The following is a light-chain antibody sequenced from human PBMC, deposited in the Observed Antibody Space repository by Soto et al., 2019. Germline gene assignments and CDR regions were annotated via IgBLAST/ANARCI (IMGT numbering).Light chain of an antibody. J-gene: IGLJ3*02. V-gene: IGLV2-14*01. CDR1: TSDIGTYNS. CDR3: CSYTSTYTLV. CDR2: EVI. Sequence: QSALTQPASVSGSPGLSITISCTGTTSDIGTYNSVSWYQHHPGKAPKLLIFEVIDRPSGVSDRFSGSKSGNTASLTISGLQPEDEAGYYCCSYTSTYTLVFGGGTKLTVL.